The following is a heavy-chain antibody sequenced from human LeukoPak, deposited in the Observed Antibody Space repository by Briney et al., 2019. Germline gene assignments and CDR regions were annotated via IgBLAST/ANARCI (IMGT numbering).Heavy chain of an antibody. CDR3: ARSGLVHLNIYNWFDP. CDR1: GYSFTSYW. CDR2: IYPGDSDT. Sequence: GESLKISCKGSGYSFTSYWIGWVRQMPGKGLEWMGIIYPGDSDTRYSPSFQGQVTISADKSISTAYLQWSSLKASDTAMYYCARSGLVHLNIYNWFDPWGQGTLVTVSS. V-gene: IGHV5-51*01. J-gene: IGHJ5*02. D-gene: IGHD6-6*01.